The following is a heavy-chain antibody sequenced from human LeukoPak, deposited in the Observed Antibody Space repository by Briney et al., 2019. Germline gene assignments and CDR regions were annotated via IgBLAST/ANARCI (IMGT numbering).Heavy chain of an antibody. CDR3: ARDGPRGYSYGMIDY. D-gene: IGHD5-18*01. Sequence: RRSLGLSCAASGFTFSSYAMHWVRQAPGKGLEWVAVISYDGSNKYYADSVKGRFTISRDNSKNTLYLQMNSLRAEDTAVYYCARDGPRGYSYGMIDYWGQGTLVTVSS. J-gene: IGHJ4*02. CDR1: GFTFSSYA. CDR2: ISYDGSNK. V-gene: IGHV3-30-3*01.